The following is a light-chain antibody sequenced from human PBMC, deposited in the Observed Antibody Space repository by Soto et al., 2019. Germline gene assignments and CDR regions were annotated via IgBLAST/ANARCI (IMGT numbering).Light chain of an antibody. V-gene: IGLV9-49*01. CDR2: VGTGGIVA. CDR3: GADHGSGSTWV. Sequence: QPVLTQSPSASASLGASVTLTCTLSSGYSNYKVDWYQQRPGKGPQFVMGVGTGGIVASKGDGIPDRFSVLGSGLNRNLALKNLQKEDESDYHCGADHGSGSTWVFGGGTKLTVL. CDR1: SGYSNYK. J-gene: IGLJ2*01.